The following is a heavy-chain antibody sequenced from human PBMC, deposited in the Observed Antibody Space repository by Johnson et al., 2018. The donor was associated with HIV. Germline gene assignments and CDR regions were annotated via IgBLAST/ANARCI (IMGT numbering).Heavy chain of an antibody. CDR1: GFTVSSNY. V-gene: IGHV3-53*01. J-gene: IGHJ3*02. Sequence: MLLVESGGGLIQPGGSLRLSCAASGFTVSSNYMSWVRQAPGTGLEWVSVIYSGGSTYYADSVRGRFTISRDNAKNSLYLQMNSLRAEDTALYYCALTRGGAFDIWGQGTMVTVSS. D-gene: IGHD3-16*01. CDR2: IYSGGST. CDR3: ALTRGGAFDI.